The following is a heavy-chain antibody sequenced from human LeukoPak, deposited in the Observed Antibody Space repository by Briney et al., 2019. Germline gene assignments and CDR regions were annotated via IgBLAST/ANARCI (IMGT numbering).Heavy chain of an antibody. D-gene: IGHD3-10*01. V-gene: IGHV4-59*01. CDR2: CYSGST. Sequence: CYSGSTNYNPSLKGRVTISVDTSKNQFSLKLSSVTAADTAVYYCARDMDYFDYWGQGTLVTVSS. CDR3: ARDMDYFDY. J-gene: IGHJ4*02.